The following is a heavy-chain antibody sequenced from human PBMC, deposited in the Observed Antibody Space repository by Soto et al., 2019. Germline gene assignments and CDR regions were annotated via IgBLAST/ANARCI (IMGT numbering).Heavy chain of an antibody. Sequence: SVKVSCKTSGGTFSSYAISWVRQAPGQGLEWMGGIVPIVDTATYAQKFQGRVTITADESTSTAYMELSSLRSEDTAVYYCAADPHKLYSSSWSDYSGQGTLVTVSS. CDR1: GGTFSSYA. CDR3: AADPHKLYSSSWSDY. D-gene: IGHD6-13*01. V-gene: IGHV1-69*13. J-gene: IGHJ4*02. CDR2: IVPIVDTA.